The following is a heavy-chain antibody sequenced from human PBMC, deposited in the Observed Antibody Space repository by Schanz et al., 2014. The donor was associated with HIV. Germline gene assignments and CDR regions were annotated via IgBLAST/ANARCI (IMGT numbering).Heavy chain of an antibody. J-gene: IGHJ6*02. V-gene: IGHV3-7*01. CDR1: GLTLSSHW. CDR3: ARAGQLALEQGWGNYYYYYYYGMDV. Sequence: EVQLVESGGGLVQPGGSLRLSCAASGLTLSSHWMSWVRQAPGKGLEWVANIKQDGSEKYYVDSVKGRFTISRDNAKNSLYLQMNSLRAEDTAVYYCARAGQLALEQGWGNYYYYYYYGMDVWGQGTTVTVSS. D-gene: IGHD1-7*01. CDR2: IKQDGSEK.